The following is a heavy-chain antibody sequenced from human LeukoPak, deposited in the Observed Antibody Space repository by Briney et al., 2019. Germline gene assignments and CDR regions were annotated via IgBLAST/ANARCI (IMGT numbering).Heavy chain of an antibody. CDR3: ARGGWVNCSGGSCYWYYFDY. V-gene: IGHV4-31*03. Sequence: SETLSLTCTVSGGSISSGGYYWSWIRQHPGKGLEWIGYIYYSGSTYYNPSLKSRVTISVDTPKNQFSLKLSSVTAADTAVYYCARGGWVNCSGGSCYWYYFDYWGQGTLVTVSS. CDR2: IYYSGST. D-gene: IGHD2-15*01. CDR1: GGSISSGGYY. J-gene: IGHJ4*02.